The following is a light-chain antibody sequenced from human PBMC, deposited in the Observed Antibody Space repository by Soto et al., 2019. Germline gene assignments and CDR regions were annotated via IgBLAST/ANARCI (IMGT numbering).Light chain of an antibody. V-gene: IGLV1-44*01. CDR2: TNN. CDR3: EAWDYSMNALV. J-gene: IGLJ3*02. CDR1: SSNIGSNA. Sequence: QSVLTQPPSASGTPGQRVTISCSGASSNIGSNAVNWYQQLPGAAPQLLIYTNNQRPSGVPDRFSGSKSGTSASLAITGLQSEDEATYHCEAWDYSMNALVFGGGNKVTVL.